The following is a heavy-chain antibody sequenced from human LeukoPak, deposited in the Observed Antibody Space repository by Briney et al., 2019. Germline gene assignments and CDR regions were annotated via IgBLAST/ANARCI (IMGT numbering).Heavy chain of an antibody. V-gene: IGHV3-66*01. CDR3: AREGSGLIVGARHDAFDI. CDR2: IYSCGST. J-gene: IGHJ3*02. CDR1: GFTVSSNY. Sequence: GGSLRLSCAASGFTVSSNYMSWVRQAPGKGLEWVSVIYSCGSTYYADSVKGRFTISRDNSKNTLYLQMNSLRAEDTAVYYCAREGSGLIVGARHDAFDIWGQGTMVTVSS. D-gene: IGHD1-26*01.